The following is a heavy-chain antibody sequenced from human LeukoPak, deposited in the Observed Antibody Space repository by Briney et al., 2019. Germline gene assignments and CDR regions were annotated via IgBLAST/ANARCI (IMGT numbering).Heavy chain of an antibody. D-gene: IGHD2-15*01. CDR3: AKQLGYCSDGSCYFPY. J-gene: IGHJ4*02. CDR2: ISNNGGYT. Sequence: GGSLRLSCAASGFTFSSYSMNWVRQAPGKGLEWVSAISNNGGYTYYADSVQGRFTISRDNSRGTLCLQMNSLRAEDTAVYYCAKQLGYCSDGSCYFPYWGQGTLVTVSS. CDR1: GFTFSSYS. V-gene: IGHV3-23*01.